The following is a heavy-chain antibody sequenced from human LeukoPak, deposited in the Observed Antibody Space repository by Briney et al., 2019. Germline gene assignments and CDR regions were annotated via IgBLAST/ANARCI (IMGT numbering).Heavy chain of an antibody. CDR1: GGSISSGGYS. Sequence: PSQTLSLTCAASGGSISSGGYSWSWIRQPPGKGLEWIGYIYYSGSTYYNPSLKSRVTISVDTSKNQFSLKLSSVTAADTAVYYCARGVHYYDSSGYYYAWFDPWGQGTLVTVSS. V-gene: IGHV4-30-4*08. CDR2: IYYSGST. CDR3: ARGVHYYDSSGYYYAWFDP. J-gene: IGHJ5*02. D-gene: IGHD3-22*01.